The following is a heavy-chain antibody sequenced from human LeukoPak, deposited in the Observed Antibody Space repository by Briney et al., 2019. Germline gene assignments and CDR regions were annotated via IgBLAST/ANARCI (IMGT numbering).Heavy chain of an antibody. Sequence: SETLSLTCTVSGGSISGGDYYWSWIRQPPGKGLEWIGYIYYSGSTYYNPSLKSRVTISVDTSKNQFSLKLSSVTAADTAVYYCARDLLNEGNHLDYWGQGTLVTVSS. V-gene: IGHV4-30-4*01. CDR1: GGSISGGDYY. CDR3: ARDLLNEGNHLDY. J-gene: IGHJ4*02. D-gene: IGHD4-23*01. CDR2: IYYSGST.